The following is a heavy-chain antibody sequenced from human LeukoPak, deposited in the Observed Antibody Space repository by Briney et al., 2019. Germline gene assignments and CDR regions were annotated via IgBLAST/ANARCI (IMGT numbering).Heavy chain of an antibody. D-gene: IGHD3-3*01. CDR2: INHSGST. Sequence: SETLSLTCTVSGGSISSGDYYWSWIRQPPGKGLEWIGEINHSGSTNYNPSLKSRVTISVDTSKNQFSLKLSSVTAADTAVYYCARGGIFGVVIRFDYWGQGTLVTVSS. J-gene: IGHJ4*02. V-gene: IGHV4-39*07. CDR3: ARGGIFGVVIRFDY. CDR1: GGSISSGDYY.